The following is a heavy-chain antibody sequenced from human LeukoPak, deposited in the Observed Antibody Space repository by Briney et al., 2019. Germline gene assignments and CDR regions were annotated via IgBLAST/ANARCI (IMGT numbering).Heavy chain of an antibody. CDR1: GYSISSDYY. J-gene: IGHJ3*02. CDR2: IYHSGST. CDR3: VRDGDSSSWYSDAFDI. V-gene: IGHV4-38-2*02. D-gene: IGHD6-13*01. Sequence: SETLSLTCTVSGYSISSDYYWGWIRPPPGKGLEWIGSIYHSGSTYYDPSLKSRVTISVDTSKNQFSLKLSSVTAADTAVYYCVRDGDSSSWYSDAFDIWGQGTMVTVSS.